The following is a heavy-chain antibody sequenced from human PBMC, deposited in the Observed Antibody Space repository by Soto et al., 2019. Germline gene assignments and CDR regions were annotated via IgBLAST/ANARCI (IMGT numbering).Heavy chain of an antibody. Sequence: GGSLRLSCAASGFTFSSYWMSWVRQAPGKGLEWVANIKQDGSEKYYVDSVKGRFTISRDNAKNSLYLQMNSLRAEDTAEDYCARDDRLVDYGKEYYYYGMDVWGQGTTVTVSS. V-gene: IGHV3-7*05. D-gene: IGHD3-16*01. CDR2: IKQDGSEK. CDR3: ARDDRLVDYGKEYYYYGMDV. CDR1: GFTFSSYW. J-gene: IGHJ6*02.